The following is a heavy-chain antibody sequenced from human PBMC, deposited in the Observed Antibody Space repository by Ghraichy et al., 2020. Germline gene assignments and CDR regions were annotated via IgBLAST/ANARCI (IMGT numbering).Heavy chain of an antibody. V-gene: IGHV3-7*01. J-gene: IGHJ4*02. CDR1: GFTFSSYW. CDR3: ARALGGGDAH. D-gene: IGHD2-21*02. Sequence: GESLNISCAASGFTFSSYWMHWVRQAPGKELEWVANINQDGSKVYYVDSVKGRFTISRDNTKNSLYLQMNSLRAEDTAVYYCARALGGGDAHWCQGTLVTVSS. CDR2: INQDGSKV.